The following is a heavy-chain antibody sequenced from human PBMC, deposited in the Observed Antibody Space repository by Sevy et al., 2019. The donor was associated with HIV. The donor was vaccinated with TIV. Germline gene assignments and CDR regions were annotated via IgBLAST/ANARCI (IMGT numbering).Heavy chain of an antibody. CDR2: FDPEHGET. Sequence: ASVKVSCKLSGSILTELSMHWVRQAPGKGLEWMGGFDPEHGETIYAHNFQGRVTMTEDTSTDTAYMELSSLRSEDTAVYYCATGVSQPLLPRGVYNYYAMDVWGQGTTVTVSS. CDR3: ATGVSQPLLPRGVYNYYAMDV. J-gene: IGHJ6*02. CDR1: GSILTELS. D-gene: IGHD6-13*01. V-gene: IGHV1-24*01.